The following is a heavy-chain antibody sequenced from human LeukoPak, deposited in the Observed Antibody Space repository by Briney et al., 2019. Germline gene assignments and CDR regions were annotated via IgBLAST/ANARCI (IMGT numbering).Heavy chain of an antibody. V-gene: IGHV4-59*01. Sequence: PSETLSLTCTVSGGSISSDYWNWIRQPPGKALEWIGYIYSSGSTDYAPSLKSRVTISVDTSKNQFSLKLNSVTAADTAVYYCARETRSGWYGVDYWGQGTLVTVSS. D-gene: IGHD6-19*01. J-gene: IGHJ4*02. CDR3: ARETRSGWYGVDY. CDR1: GGSISSDY. CDR2: IYSSGST.